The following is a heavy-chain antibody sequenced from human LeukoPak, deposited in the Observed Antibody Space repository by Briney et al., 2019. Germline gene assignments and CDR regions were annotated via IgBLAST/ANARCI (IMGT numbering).Heavy chain of an antibody. J-gene: IGHJ4*02. CDR3: AKDSGRDFWSGYPDY. CDR1: GFTFSSYG. D-gene: IGHD3-3*01. CDR2: IRYDGSNK. Sequence: GGSLRLSCAASGFTFSSYGMHWVRQAPGKGLEWVAFIRYDGSNKYYADSVKGRFTISRDNSKNTLYLQMNSLRAEDTAVYYCAKDSGRDFWSGYPDYWGQGTLVTVSS. V-gene: IGHV3-30*02.